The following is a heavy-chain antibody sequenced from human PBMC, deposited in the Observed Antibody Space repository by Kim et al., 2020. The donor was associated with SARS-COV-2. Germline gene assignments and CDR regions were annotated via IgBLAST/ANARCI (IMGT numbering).Heavy chain of an antibody. Sequence: GESLKISCKGSGYSFTSYWISWVRQMPGKGLEWMGRIDPSDSYTNYSPSFQGHVTISADKSISTAYLQWSSLKASDTAMYYCARGSGYCSSTSCPDGAFDIWGQGTMVTVSS. J-gene: IGHJ3*02. CDR1: GYSFTSYW. V-gene: IGHV5-10-1*01. CDR3: ARGSGYCSSTSCPDGAFDI. CDR2: IDPSDSYT. D-gene: IGHD2-2*01.